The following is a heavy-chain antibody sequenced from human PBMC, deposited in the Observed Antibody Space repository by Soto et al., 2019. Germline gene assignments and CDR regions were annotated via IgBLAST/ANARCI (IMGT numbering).Heavy chain of an antibody. CDR2: VSGGGDST. J-gene: IGHJ4*02. CDR1: GFTFSSYG. Sequence: EVQLLESGGGLVQPGGSLRLSCAASGFTFSSYGMTWVRRAPGKGLEWVSDVSGGGDSTTYADSVKGRFTISRDNSKNTLYLQMNTLRAEDTAVYYCGRGGWGNYFDYWGQGSLVTVSS. CDR3: GRGGWGNYFDY. D-gene: IGHD3-16*01. V-gene: IGHV3-23*01.